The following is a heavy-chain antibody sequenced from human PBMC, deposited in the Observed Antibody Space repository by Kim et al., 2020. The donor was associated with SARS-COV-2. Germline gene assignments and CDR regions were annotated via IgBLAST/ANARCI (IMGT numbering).Heavy chain of an antibody. V-gene: IGHV3-23*01. CDR2: ISDSGVRT. CDR1: GFTFSRFA. CDR3: EASDY. J-gene: IGHJ4*02. Sequence: GGSLRLSCAASGFTFSRFAMSWARQAPGKGLEWVSTISDSGVRTHYADSVKGRFTISRDNSRSTLFLQMDSLSAEDTAVYYCEASDYWGPGSLVTVPS.